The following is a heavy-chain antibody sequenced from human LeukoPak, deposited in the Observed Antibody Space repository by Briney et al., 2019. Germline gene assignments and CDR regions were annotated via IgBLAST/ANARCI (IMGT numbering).Heavy chain of an antibody. CDR3: AVFVGGYCSGGSCFKFDY. CDR2: IIPIFGTA. D-gene: IGHD2-15*01. CDR1: GGTFSSYA. J-gene: IGHJ4*02. Sequence: SVKVSCKASGGTFSSYAISWVRQAPGQGLEWMGGIIPIFGTANYAQKFQGRVMITADESTSTAYMELSSLRSEDTAVYYCAVFVGGYCSGGSCFKFDYWGQGTLVTVSS. V-gene: IGHV1-69*13.